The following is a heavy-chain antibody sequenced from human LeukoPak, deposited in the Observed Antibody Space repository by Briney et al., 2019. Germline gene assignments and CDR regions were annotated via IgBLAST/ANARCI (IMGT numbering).Heavy chain of an antibody. J-gene: IGHJ5*02. V-gene: IGHV4-34*01. CDR3: ARGSPESWFDP. CDR2: INHSGST. Sequence: SETLSLTCAVYGGSFSGYYWSWIRQPPGKGLEWIGEINHSGSTNYNPSLKSRVTISVDTSKNQFSLKLSSVTAADTAVYYCARGSPESWFDPWGQGTLVTVSS. CDR1: GGSFSGYY. D-gene: IGHD1-14*01.